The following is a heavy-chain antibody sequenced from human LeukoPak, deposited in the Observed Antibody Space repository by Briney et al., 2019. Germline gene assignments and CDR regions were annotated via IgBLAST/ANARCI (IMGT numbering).Heavy chain of an antibody. V-gene: IGHV4-34*01. J-gene: IGHJ4*02. D-gene: IGHD3-10*01. Sequence: SETLSLTCAMYGGSFRDYYWNWIRQSPGKGLEWIGEIHHSGVTKYNPSLKTRVTMSVDMSKNQVSVSLASVTAADTAVYYCASRYTSGSYGFDYWGQGTLVTVSS. CDR2: IHHSGVT. CDR3: ASRYTSGSYGFDY. CDR1: GGSFRDYY.